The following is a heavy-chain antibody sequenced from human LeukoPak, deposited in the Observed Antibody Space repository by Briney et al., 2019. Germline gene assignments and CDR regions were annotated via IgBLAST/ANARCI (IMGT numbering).Heavy chain of an antibody. V-gene: IGHV5-51*01. J-gene: IGHJ4*02. D-gene: IGHD5-12*01. Sequence: XESLKISFKGSGYSFTSYWIGWGRQMPGKGLEWMGIIYPGESDTRHSPSFQGQVTISADKSITTAYLQWSSLKASDTAMYYCARLFQYGGYALDYWGQGTLVTVS. CDR1: GYSFTSYW. CDR3: ARLFQYGGYALDY. CDR2: IYPGESDT.